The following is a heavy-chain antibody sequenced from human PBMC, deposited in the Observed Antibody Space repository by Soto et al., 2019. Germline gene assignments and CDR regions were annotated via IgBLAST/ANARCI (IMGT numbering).Heavy chain of an antibody. CDR1: GFTFTSSA. J-gene: IGHJ5*02. V-gene: IGHV1-58*01. CDR2: IVVGSGNT. CDR3: AADGSGGWFDP. D-gene: IGHD3-10*01. Sequence: QMQLVQSGPEVKKPGTSVKVSCKASGFTFTSSAVQWVRQARGQRLEWIGWIVVGSGNTNYAQKFQERVTITRDMSTIPASRERSGLRSEDTAVDYGAADGSGGWFDPWGRGTMVTVSS.